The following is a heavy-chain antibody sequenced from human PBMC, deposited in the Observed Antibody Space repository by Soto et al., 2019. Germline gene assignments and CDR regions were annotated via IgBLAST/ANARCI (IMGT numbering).Heavy chain of an antibody. J-gene: IGHJ5*02. D-gene: IGHD1-26*01. Sequence: GGSLRLSCAASGFTFSSYAMSWVRQAPGKGLEWVSAISGSGGSTYYADSVKGRFTISRDNSKNTLYLQMNSLRAEDTAVYYCANAVSLELTKNWFDPWGQGTLVTVPQ. CDR1: GFTFSSYA. CDR3: ANAVSLELTKNWFDP. V-gene: IGHV3-23*01. CDR2: ISGSGGST.